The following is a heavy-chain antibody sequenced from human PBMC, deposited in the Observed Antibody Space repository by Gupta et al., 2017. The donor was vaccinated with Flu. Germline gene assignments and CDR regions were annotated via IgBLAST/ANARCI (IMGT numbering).Heavy chain of an antibody. D-gene: IGHD6-19*01. Sequence: SSYYWGWIRQPPGKGLEWIGSIYYSGSTYYNPSLKSRVTISVDTSKNQFSLKLSSVTAADTAVYYCARRWLALRLNDAFYIWGQGTMVTVSS. CDR1: SSYY. J-gene: IGHJ3*02. CDR3: ARRWLALRLNDAFYI. CDR2: IYYSGST. V-gene: IGHV4-39*01.